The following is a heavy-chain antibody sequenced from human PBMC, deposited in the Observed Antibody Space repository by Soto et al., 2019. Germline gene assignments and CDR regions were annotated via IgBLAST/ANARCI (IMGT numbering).Heavy chain of an antibody. V-gene: IGHV3-30*18. CDR3: AKVRYFGSSGYWDDY. J-gene: IGHJ4*02. CDR1: GFTFSSYA. Sequence: QVQLVESGGGVVQPGRSLRLSCAASGFTFSSYAMHWVRQAPGKGLEWVAVISYHGRDIYYADSVKGRCTISRDNSKNTLYLQMNSLRADDTAVYYCAKVRYFGSSGYWDDYWGQGTLVTVSS. CDR2: ISYHGRDI. D-gene: IGHD3-22*01.